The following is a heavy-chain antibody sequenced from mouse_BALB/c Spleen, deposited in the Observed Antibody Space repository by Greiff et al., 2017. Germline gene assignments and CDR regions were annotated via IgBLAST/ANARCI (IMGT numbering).Heavy chain of an antibody. D-gene: IGHD1-1*01. V-gene: IGHV1-18*01. CDR2: INPNNGGT. CDR1: GYTFTEYT. J-gene: IGHJ1*01. Sequence: VHVKQSGPELVKPGASVKISCKTSGYTFTEYTMHWVKQSHGKSLEWIGGINPNNGGTSYNQKFKGKATLTVDKSSSTAYMELRSLTSEDSAVYYCARDYYGSSYWYFDVWGAGTTVTVSS. CDR3: ARDYYGSSYWYFDV.